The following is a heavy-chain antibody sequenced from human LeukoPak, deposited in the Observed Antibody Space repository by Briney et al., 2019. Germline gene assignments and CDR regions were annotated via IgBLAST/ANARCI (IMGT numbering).Heavy chain of an antibody. CDR3: ASRGSGSDPYYYYYMDV. J-gene: IGHJ6*03. Sequence: SETLSLTCSVSGGSISSSSYNWGWIRQPPGKGLERIGIIDNSGSTYYNASLKSRVTISVDTSKNQFSLKLSSVTAADTAVYYCASRGSGSDPYYYYYMDVWGKGTTVTISS. V-gene: IGHV4-39*01. CDR1: GGSISSSSYN. CDR2: IDNSGST. D-gene: IGHD3-10*01.